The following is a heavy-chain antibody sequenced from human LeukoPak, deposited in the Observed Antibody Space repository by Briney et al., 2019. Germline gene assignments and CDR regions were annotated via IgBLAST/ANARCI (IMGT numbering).Heavy chain of an antibody. D-gene: IGHD3-10*01. CDR3: ARRADYYASGGNSVIYWFDP. Sequence: GASVKVSYKASGYTFTGYYMHWVRQAPGQGLEWMGWINPNNGGTNYAQKFQGRVTMTRDTSISTAYMELSRLRSDDTAVYYCARRADYYASGGNSVIYWFDPWGQGTLVTVSS. CDR2: INPNNGGT. V-gene: IGHV1-2*02. J-gene: IGHJ5*02. CDR1: GYTFTGYY.